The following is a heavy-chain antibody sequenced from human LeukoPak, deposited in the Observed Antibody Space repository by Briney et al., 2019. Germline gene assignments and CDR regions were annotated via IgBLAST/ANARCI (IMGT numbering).Heavy chain of an antibody. CDR1: GYTFTGYY. V-gene: IGHV1-2*02. CDR2: INPNSGGT. D-gene: IGHD6-13*01. CDR3: ARAQQQLVRKGKVFDY. Sequence: ASVKVSCKASGYTFTGYYMHWVRQAPGQGLEWMGWINPNSGGTNYAQKVQGRVTMTRDTSISTAYMELSSLRSDDTAVYYCARAQQQLVRKGKVFDYWGQGTLVTVSS. J-gene: IGHJ4*02.